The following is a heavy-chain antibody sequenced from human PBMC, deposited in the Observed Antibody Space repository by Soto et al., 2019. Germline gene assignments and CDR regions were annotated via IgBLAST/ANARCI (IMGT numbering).Heavy chain of an antibody. Sequence: GSLRLSCAASGFTFSSSWLSWRSKDPGKGLEWVAVISYDGSNKYYADSVQCLFTIPRDNFKQTLHMQMNSLRADDTAVYYCAKDAPIGYCSGGSCNRPRRLSYGTDVWGQGT. CDR3: AKDAPIGYCSGGSCNRPRRLSYGTDV. V-gene: IGHV3-30*18. D-gene: IGHD2-15*01. J-gene: IGHJ6*02. CDR1: GFTFSSSW. CDR2: ISYDGSNK.